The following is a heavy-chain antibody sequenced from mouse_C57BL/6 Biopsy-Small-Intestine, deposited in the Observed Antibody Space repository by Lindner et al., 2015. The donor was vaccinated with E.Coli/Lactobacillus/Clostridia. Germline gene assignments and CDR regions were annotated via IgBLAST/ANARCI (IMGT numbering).Heavy chain of an antibody. CDR3: ARKDYGDYDWFTY. CDR1: GYTFTNYI. J-gene: IGHJ3*01. V-gene: IGHV1-14*01. Sequence: VQLQESGPELVKPGASVKMSCKASGYTFTNYIIQWVKQKPGQGLEWIGYVNPYNDGTDYNEKFKGRATLTSDKSSSTAYMELSSLTSEDSAVYYCARKDYGDYDWFTYWGQGTLVTVSA. CDR2: VNPYNDGT. D-gene: IGHD2-13*01.